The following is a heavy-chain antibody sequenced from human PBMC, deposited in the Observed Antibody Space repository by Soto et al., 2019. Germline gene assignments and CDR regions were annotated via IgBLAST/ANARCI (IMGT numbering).Heavy chain of an antibody. J-gene: IGHJ4*02. D-gene: IGHD3-3*01. CDR2: IYYSGST. CDR1: GGSISSSSYY. Sequence: SETLSLTCTVSGGSISSSSYYWGWIRQPPGKGLEWIGRIYYSGSTYYNPSLKSRVTISVDTSKNQFSLKLSSVTAADTAVYYCARFTRITIFGVAPEIDYWGQGTLVTVSS. CDR3: ARFTRITIFGVAPEIDY. V-gene: IGHV4-39*07.